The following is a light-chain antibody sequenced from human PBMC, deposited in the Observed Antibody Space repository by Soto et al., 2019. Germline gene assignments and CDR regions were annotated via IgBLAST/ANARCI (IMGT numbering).Light chain of an antibody. CDR1: QSVSSN. CDR2: GAS. J-gene: IGKJ3*01. CDR3: RQYNNWPFT. Sequence: EIVMTQSPATLSVSPGERATLSCRASQSVSSNLAWYQQKPGQALRLLIYGASTRATGIPARFSGGGSGIEFTLTISSLQSEDFAVYYCRQYNNWPFTFGPGTKVDIK. V-gene: IGKV3-15*01.